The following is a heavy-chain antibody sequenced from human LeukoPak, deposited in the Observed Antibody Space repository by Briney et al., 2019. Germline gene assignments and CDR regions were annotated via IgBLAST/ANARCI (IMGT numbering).Heavy chain of an antibody. CDR1: GFTFTDYS. D-gene: IGHD6-13*01. CDR3: ARVTLPFSSSWYAIDY. V-gene: IGHV3-30*04. CDR2: ISSDGDIK. J-gene: IGHJ4*02. Sequence: GGSLRLSCEASGFTFTDYSIHWLRLAPGKGMESVAFISSDGDIKFYAVSLKGRTTISRDNAKNSLYLQMNSLRAEDTAVYYCARVTLPFSSSWYAIDYWGQGTLVTVSS.